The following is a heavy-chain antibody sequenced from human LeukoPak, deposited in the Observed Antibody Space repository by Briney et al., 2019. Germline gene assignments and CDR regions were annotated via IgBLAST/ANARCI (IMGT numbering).Heavy chain of an antibody. CDR1: GYTFTSYG. Sequence: GASVKVSCKASGYTFTSYGISWVRQAPGQGLEWMGWISAYNGNTNYAQKLQGRVTMTTDTSTSTAYMELRSLRSDDTAVYYCVRVVDIVATIEEADNWFDPWGQGTLVTVSS. CDR2: ISAYNGNT. D-gene: IGHD5-12*01. J-gene: IGHJ5*02. V-gene: IGHV1-18*01. CDR3: VRVVDIVATIEEADNWFDP.